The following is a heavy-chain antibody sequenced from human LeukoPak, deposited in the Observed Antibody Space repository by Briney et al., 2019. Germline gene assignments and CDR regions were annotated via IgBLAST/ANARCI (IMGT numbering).Heavy chain of an antibody. J-gene: IGHJ4*02. CDR2: IIPILGIA. CDR3: ARTYYYDSSASGSDY. V-gene: IGHV1-69*04. D-gene: IGHD3-22*01. Sequence: SVKVSCKASGGTFSSYAISWVRQAPGQGLEWMGRIIPILGIANYAQKFQGRVTITADKSTSTAYMELGSLRSEDTAVYYCARTYYYDSSASGSDYWGQGTLVTVSS. CDR1: GGTFSSYA.